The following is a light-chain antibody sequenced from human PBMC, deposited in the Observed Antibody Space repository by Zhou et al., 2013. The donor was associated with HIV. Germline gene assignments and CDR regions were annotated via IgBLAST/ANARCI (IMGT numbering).Light chain of an antibody. Sequence: IRLTQSPSSLSASTGDTVTITCRASQAVGNYLSWYQQKSGEAPRLLIYSVSTLQNGVPSRFIGSGSGTVFTLTISCLQSEDLLLLLFTNIITLPLTLVGGT. CDR1: QAVGNY. CDR3: TNIITLPLT. V-gene: IGKV1-8*01. J-gene: IGKJ4*01. CDR2: SVS.